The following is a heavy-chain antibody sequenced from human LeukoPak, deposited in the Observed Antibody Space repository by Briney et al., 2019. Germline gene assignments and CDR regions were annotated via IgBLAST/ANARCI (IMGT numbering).Heavy chain of an antibody. CDR2: SNYHVST. D-gene: IGHD6-25*01. CDR1: ARSIRNSSYS. Sequence: PSETPPVSCIPSARSIRNSSYSCAWIRQPPGKGLEWIVSSNYHVSTYYNPSLKSRVTISVDTSKNQFSLKLRTVTAAYTAVYYCARLGLYSSGVADFWGQGTLVTVSS. J-gene: IGHJ4*02. CDR3: ARLGLYSSGVADF. V-gene: IGHV4-39*01.